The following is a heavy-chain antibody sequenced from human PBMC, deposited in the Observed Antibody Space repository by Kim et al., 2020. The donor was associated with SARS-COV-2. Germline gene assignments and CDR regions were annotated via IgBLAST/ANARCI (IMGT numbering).Heavy chain of an antibody. CDR3: AKDPLRYFDWFSDYFDY. CDR1: GFTFSSYG. V-gene: IGHV3-30*18. Sequence: GSLRLSCAASGFTFSSYGMHWVRQAPGKGLEWVAVISYDGSNKYYADSVKGRFTISRDNSKNTLYLQMNSLRAEDTAVYYCAKDPLRYFDWFSDYFDYWGQGTLVTVSS. J-gene: IGHJ4*02. CDR2: ISYDGSNK. D-gene: IGHD3-9*01.